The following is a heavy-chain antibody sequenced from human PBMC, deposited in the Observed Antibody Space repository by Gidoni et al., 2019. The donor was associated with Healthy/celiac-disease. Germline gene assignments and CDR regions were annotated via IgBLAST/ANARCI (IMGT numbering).Heavy chain of an antibody. CDR2: ISGSGGST. Sequence: EVQLLESGGGVVQPGGSLRLSCAASGFTFSSYAMSWVRQAPGKGLEWVSAISGSGGSTYYADSVKGRFTISRDNSKNTLYLQMNSLRAEDTAVYYCANLKGEIAAAGGYWGQGTLVTVSS. V-gene: IGHV3-23*01. CDR3: ANLKGEIAAAGGY. J-gene: IGHJ4*02. D-gene: IGHD6-13*01. CDR1: GFTFSSYA.